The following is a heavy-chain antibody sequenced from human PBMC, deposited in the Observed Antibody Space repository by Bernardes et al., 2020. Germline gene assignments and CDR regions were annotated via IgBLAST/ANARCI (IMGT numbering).Heavy chain of an antibody. CDR3: ATVSGGDHPPYYYYMDV. V-gene: IGHV1-24*01. Sequence: ASVKVSCKVSGYTLTELSMHWVRQAPGKGLEWMGGFDPEDGETIYAQKFQGRVTMTEDTSTDTAYMELSSLRSEDTAVYYCATVSGGDHPPYYYYMDVWGKGTTVTVSS. CDR2: FDPEDGET. J-gene: IGHJ6*03. D-gene: IGHD3-10*01. CDR1: GYTLTELS.